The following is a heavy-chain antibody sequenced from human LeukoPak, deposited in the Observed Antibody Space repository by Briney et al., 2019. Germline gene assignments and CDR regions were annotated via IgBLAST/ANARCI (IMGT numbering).Heavy chain of an antibody. V-gene: IGHV4-59*01. CDR3: ARMDSSGWYDLDY. Sequence: SETLSLTCTVSGGSISNYYWSWIRQPPGKGLEWIGYIYYSGSTNYNPSLKSRVTISVDTSKNQFSLKLSSVTAADTAVYYCARMDSSGWYDLDYWGQGTLVTVSS. CDR2: IYYSGST. CDR1: GGSISNYY. J-gene: IGHJ4*02. D-gene: IGHD6-19*01.